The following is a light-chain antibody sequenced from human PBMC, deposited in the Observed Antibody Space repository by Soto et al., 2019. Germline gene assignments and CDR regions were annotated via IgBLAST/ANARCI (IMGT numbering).Light chain of an antibody. CDR1: QRISSW. Sequence: DIQMTQSPSSVSASVGDRVTITCRASQRISSWLAWYQQKPGKAPMLLIYAASSLQSGVPSRFSGSGSGTDFTLIISSLQPEDFATYYCQQANSFSWTFGQGTKVDIK. CDR3: QQANSFSWT. CDR2: AAS. V-gene: IGKV1-12*01. J-gene: IGKJ1*01.